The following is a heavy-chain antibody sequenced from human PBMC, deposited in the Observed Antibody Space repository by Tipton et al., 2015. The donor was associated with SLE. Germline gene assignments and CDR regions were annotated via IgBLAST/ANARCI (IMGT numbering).Heavy chain of an antibody. D-gene: IGHD6-25*01. CDR1: GYTFTSYY. CDR3: ARDGSSGSYFDY. CDR2: INPSAGST. Sequence: QLVQSGAEVKKPGASVKVSCKASGYTFTSYYMHWVRQAPGQGLEWMGVINPSAGSTSYAQKFQGRVIMTRDTSTRTAYMELSSLRSEDTAVYYCARDGSSGSYFDYWGQGTLVTVSS. J-gene: IGHJ4*02. V-gene: IGHV1-46*01.